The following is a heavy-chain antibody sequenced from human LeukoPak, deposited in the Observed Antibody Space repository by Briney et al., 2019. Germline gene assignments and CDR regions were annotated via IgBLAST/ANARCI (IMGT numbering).Heavy chain of an antibody. D-gene: IGHD4-23*01. CDR2: INRDGTAK. CDR3: ARSRWPEDF. V-gene: IGHV3-7*01. J-gene: IGHJ4*02. CDR1: GFTFSSYG. Sequence: PGGSLRLSCAASGFTFSSYGMHWVRQAPGKGLEWVANINRDGTAKNYVGSVKGRFTISTDNSKNSVYLQMNSLRAEDTAVYYCARSRWPEDFWGRGTLVTVSS.